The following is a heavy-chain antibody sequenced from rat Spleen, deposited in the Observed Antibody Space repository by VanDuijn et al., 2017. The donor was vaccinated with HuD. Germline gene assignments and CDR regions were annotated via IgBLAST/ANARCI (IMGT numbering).Heavy chain of an antibody. CDR1: GISFTDYS. V-gene: IGHV2S63*01. CDR2: MWRSGST. Sequence: EVQVKESGPGLVQPSQTLSLTCTVSGISFTDYSVHWVRQPPGTGLEWMGVMWRSGSTEYNSGLKSRLSISRDTSKSQVFLKMNSLQTEDTAIYHCTRAPGKGYVMDAWGQGTAVTVSS. CDR3: TRAPGKGYVMDA. D-gene: IGHD5-1*01. J-gene: IGHJ4*01.